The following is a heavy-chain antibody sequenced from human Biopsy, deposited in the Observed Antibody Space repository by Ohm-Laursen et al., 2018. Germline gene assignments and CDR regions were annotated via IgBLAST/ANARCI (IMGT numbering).Heavy chain of an antibody. Sequence: GTLSLTCTVSDGSINSYYWNWIRQPPGKRLEWIGNIYYSGSTNFNPSLKSRVTISVDTSKNQFALKLSSVTAADTAVYFCARGSSYGYDFDYWGQGTLVAVSS. CDR3: ARGSSYGYDFDY. CDR2: IYYSGST. V-gene: IGHV4-59*01. D-gene: IGHD5-18*01. CDR1: DGSINSYY. J-gene: IGHJ4*02.